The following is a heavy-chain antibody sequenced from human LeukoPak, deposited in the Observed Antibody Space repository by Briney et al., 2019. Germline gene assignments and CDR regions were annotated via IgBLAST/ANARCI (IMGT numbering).Heavy chain of an antibody. V-gene: IGHV3-74*01. D-gene: IGHD3-10*01. Sequence: GGSLRLSCAASGFTFSSYWMHWVRQAPGKGLVWVSRIYSDGSSTNYADSVKGRFTISRDNSKNSLYLQMNSLRAEDTAVYYCARALDGSGSRSFDYWGQGTLVTVSS. J-gene: IGHJ4*02. CDR1: GFTFSSYW. CDR2: IYSDGSST. CDR3: ARALDGSGSRSFDY.